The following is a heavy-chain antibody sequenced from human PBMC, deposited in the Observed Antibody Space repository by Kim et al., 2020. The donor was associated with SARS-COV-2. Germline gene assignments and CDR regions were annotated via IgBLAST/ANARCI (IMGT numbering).Heavy chain of an antibody. CDR3: ARVALGYCSSTRCHKGFDP. J-gene: IGHJ5*02. CDR2: IYYSGST. V-gene: IGHV4-59*01. Sequence: SETLSLTCTVSGGSISSYYWSWIRQPPGKGLEWIGYIYYSGSTNYNPSLKSRVTISVDTSKNQFSLKPSSVTAADTAVYYCARVALGYCSSTRCHKGFDPWGQGTLVTVSS. CDR1: GGSISSYY. D-gene: IGHD2-2*01.